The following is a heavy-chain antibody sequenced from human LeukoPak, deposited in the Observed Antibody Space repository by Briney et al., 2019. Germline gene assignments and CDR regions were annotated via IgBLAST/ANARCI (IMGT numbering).Heavy chain of an antibody. Sequence: SETLSLTCTVSGGSVSSGSYYWSWIRQPPGKGLEWIGYIYYSGSTNYNPSLKSRVTISVDTSKNQFSLKLSSVTAADTAVYYCAREDPKWFGIYWGQGTLVTVSS. D-gene: IGHD3-10*01. J-gene: IGHJ4*02. V-gene: IGHV4-61*01. CDR1: GGSVSSGSYY. CDR3: AREDPKWFGIY. CDR2: IYYSGST.